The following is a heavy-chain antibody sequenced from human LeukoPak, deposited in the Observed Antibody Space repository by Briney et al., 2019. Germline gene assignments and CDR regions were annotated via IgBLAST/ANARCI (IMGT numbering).Heavy chain of an antibody. V-gene: IGHV3-11*01. CDR2: ISSSGSTI. D-gene: IGHD6-19*01. CDR1: GFTFSDYY. Sequence: KAGGSLRLSCAASGFTFSDYYMSWIRQAPGKGLEWVSYISSSGSTIYYADSVKGRFTTSRDNAKNSLYLQMNSLRAEDTAVYYCARARQWLVDAFDIWGQGTMVTVSS. CDR3: ARARQWLVDAFDI. J-gene: IGHJ3*02.